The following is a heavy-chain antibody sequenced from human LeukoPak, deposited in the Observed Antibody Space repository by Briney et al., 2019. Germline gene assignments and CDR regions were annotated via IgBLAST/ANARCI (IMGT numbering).Heavy chain of an antibody. D-gene: IGHD5-24*01. CDR2: IYYSGST. Sequence: SETLSLTCTVSGGSISSYYWSWIRQPPGKGLEWIGYIYYSGSTNYNPSLKSRVTISVDTPKNQFSLKLSSVTAADTAVYYCARGRDGYNLDYWGQGTLVTVSS. J-gene: IGHJ4*02. CDR3: ARGRDGYNLDY. CDR1: GGSISSYY. V-gene: IGHV4-59*01.